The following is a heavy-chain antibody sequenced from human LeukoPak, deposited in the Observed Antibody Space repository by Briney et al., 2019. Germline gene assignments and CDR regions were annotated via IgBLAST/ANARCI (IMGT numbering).Heavy chain of an antibody. CDR3: AKGSRDYHAPSLDY. Sequence: GGSLRLSCAASGFTFDNYAMSWVRQAPGKRLEWVSSVSGGGGVRYYADSVKGRFTISRDNSKNTLYLQMNSLTAEDTALYYCAKGSRDYHAPSLDYWGQGTLVTVSS. J-gene: IGHJ4*02. CDR1: GFTFDNYA. D-gene: IGHD4-17*01. V-gene: IGHV3-23*01. CDR2: VSGGGGVR.